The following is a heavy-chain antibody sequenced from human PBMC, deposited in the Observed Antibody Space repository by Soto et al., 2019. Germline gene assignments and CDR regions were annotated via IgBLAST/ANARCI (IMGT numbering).Heavy chain of an antibody. J-gene: IGHJ6*01. CDR3: AGEFQPPTLSPWDV. CDR2: ILHRGGP. D-gene: IGHD1-1*01. CDR1: GVPIDQYY. Sequence: SETLSLTCHVSGVPIDQYYWTWIRQSPGRGLEWIGYILHRGGPNYNPSLKSRVTISADVSEGLVSLTMTSVTDAATAHYYCAGEFQPPTLSPWDVWGPGTSVTVSS. V-gene: IGHV4-59*01.